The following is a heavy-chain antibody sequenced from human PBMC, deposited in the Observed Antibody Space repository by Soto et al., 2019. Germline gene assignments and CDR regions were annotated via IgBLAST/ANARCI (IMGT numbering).Heavy chain of an antibody. CDR1: GGSISRYY. J-gene: IGHJ4*02. CDR3: ARAPSRYSGSYYYFYY. Sequence: SETLSLTCTVSGGSISRYYWSWIRQPPGKGLEWIGYIYYSGSTNYNPSLKSRVTISVDTSKNQFSLKLSSVTAADTAVYYCARAPSRYSGSYYYFYYWGQGTLVTVS. D-gene: IGHD1-26*01. V-gene: IGHV4-59*01. CDR2: IYYSGST.